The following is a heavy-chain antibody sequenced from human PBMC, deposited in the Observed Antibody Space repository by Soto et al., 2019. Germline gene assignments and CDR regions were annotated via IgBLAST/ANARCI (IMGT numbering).Heavy chain of an antibody. CDR3: ARGDSQVSSVFDY. V-gene: IGHV4-31*03. Sequence: QVQLQESGPGLVKPSQTLSLTCTVSGGPFPNGGYYWSWIRQQPGKGLERIGYTHYSGDTPYNPSLRSRVTISTATSKTQFSLRLRSVTSADTTVYYCARGDSQVSSVFDYWGQGMLVTVSS. CDR1: GGPFPNGGYY. CDR2: THYSGDT. D-gene: IGHD3-16*01. J-gene: IGHJ4*02.